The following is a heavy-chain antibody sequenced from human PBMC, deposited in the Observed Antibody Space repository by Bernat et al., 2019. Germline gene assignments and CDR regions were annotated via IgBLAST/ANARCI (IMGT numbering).Heavy chain of an antibody. CDR3: ERDSGYCSGGSCYFSYMDV. Sequence: QVQLVESGGGVVQPGRSLRLSCAASGFTFSSYAMHWVRQAPGKGLEWVAVISYDGSNKYYADSVKGRFTISRDNSKNTLYLQMNSLRAEDTAVYYCERDSGYCSGGSCYFSYMDVWGKGTTVTVSS. J-gene: IGHJ6*03. V-gene: IGHV3-30-3*01. D-gene: IGHD2-15*01. CDR2: ISYDGSNK. CDR1: GFTFSSYA.